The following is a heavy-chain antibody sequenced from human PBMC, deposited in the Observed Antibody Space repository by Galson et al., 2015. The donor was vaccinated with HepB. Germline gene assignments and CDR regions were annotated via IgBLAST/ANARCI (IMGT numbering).Heavy chain of an antibody. J-gene: IGHJ4*02. D-gene: IGHD3-10*01. CDR3: AKDRSGIVDY. Sequence: SLRLSCAASGFTFRSYAMSWVRQAPGKGLQWVSGISGSGGSTNYADSVKGRFTISRDNSKNTLYLQMSSLRVEDTAVYYCAKDRSGIVDYWGQGTLVTVSS. CDR1: GFTFRSYA. V-gene: IGHV3-23*01. CDR2: ISGSGGST.